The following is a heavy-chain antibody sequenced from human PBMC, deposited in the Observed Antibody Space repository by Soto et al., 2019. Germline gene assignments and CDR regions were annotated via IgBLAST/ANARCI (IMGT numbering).Heavy chain of an antibody. CDR1: GGSISSHY. J-gene: IGHJ4*02. CDR2: IYYSGST. CDR3: ARLEELRYYFDY. Sequence: QVQLQESGPGLVKPSETLSLTCTVSGGSISSHYWSWIRQPPGKGLEWIGYIYYSGSTNYNPSLKSRVTISVDTSKSQFPLKLNSVTAADTAVYYCARLEELRYYFDYWGQGTLVTVSS. D-gene: IGHD1-1*01. V-gene: IGHV4-59*08.